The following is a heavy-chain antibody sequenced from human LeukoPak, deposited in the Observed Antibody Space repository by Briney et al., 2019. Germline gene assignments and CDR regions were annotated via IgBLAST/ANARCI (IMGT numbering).Heavy chain of an antibody. CDR2: ISYDGSYK. J-gene: IGHJ4*02. D-gene: IGHD6-13*01. CDR1: GFIFSNYG. V-gene: IGHV3-30*18. Sequence: GGSLRLSCAASGFIFSNYGMHWVRQAPGKGLELVAVISYDGSYKFYADSVKGRFTISRDNSKNTLYLQMNGLRVEDTAVYYCAKDRVPTAGLSRGPLDHWGQGTLVTVSS. CDR3: AKDRVPTAGLSRGPLDH.